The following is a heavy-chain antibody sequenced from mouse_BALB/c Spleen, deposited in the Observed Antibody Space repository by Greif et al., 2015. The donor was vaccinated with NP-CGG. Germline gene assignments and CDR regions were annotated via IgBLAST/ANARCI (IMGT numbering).Heavy chain of an antibody. CDR2: ISTYYGDA. D-gene: IGHD2-2*01. J-gene: IGHJ4*01. Sequence: QVHVKQSGAELVRPGVSVKISCKGSGYTFTDYAMHWVKQSHAKSLEWIGVISTYYGDASYNQKFKGKATMTVDKSSSTAYMELARLTSEDSAIYYCARWDGYDDDPPYAMDYWGQGTSVTVSS. CDR3: ARWDGYDDDPPYAMDY. CDR1: GYTFTDYA. V-gene: IGHV1S137*01.